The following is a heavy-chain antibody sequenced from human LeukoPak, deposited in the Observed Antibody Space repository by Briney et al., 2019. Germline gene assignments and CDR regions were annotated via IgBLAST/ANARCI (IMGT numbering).Heavy chain of an antibody. CDR2: IIPIFGTA. V-gene: IGHV1-69*05. CDR3: AREGLYIQLGAFDI. CDR1: GGTFSSYA. D-gene: IGHD2-2*02. J-gene: IGHJ3*02. Sequence: SVKVSCKASGGTFSSYAISWVRQAPGQGLEWMGGIIPIFGTANYAQKFQGRVTITTDESTSTAYMELSSLRSEDTAVYYCAREGLYIQLGAFDIWGQGTMVTVSS.